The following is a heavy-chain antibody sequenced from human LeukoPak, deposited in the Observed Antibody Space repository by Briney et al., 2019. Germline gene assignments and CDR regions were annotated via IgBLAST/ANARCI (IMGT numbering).Heavy chain of an antibody. CDR1: GGSFSSHY. CDR2: INPRGST. D-gene: IGHD6-19*01. CDR3: ARGLRQGSAWSWGPKEKSYQYMDV. V-gene: IGHV4-34*01. Sequence: SETLTLTCGVSGGSFSSHYWTWIRQPPGKGLEWIGEINPRGSTNYNPSLESRVTVSADTSRNQLSLSLTSVTAADSAVYFCARGLRQGSAWSWGPKEKSYQYMDVWGTGTTVIVSS. J-gene: IGHJ6*04.